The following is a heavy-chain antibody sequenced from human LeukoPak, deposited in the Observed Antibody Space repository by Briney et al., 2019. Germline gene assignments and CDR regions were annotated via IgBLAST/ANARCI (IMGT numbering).Heavy chain of an antibody. CDR2: IYYSGST. CDR3: ARGGDSSGYYYRFDY. Sequence: SETLSLTCTVSGGSISSGGFYWSWIRQHPGKGLEWIGYIYYSGSTYYNPSLKSRVTISVDTSKNQFSLKLSSVTAADTAVYYCARGGDSSGYYYRFDYWGQGTLVTVSS. D-gene: IGHD3-22*01. V-gene: IGHV4-31*03. CDR1: GGSISSGGFY. J-gene: IGHJ4*02.